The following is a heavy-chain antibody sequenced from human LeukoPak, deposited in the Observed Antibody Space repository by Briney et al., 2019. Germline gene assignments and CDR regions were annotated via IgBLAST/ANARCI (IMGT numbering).Heavy chain of an antibody. CDR1: GGSFSGYY. V-gene: IGHV4-34*01. J-gene: IGHJ4*02. CDR2: INHSGST. CDR3: ARGDGDY. Sequence: SSETLSLTCAVYGGSFSGYYWSWIRQPPGKGLEWIGEINHSGSTNYNPPLKSRVTISVDTSKNQFSLKLSSVTAADTAVYYCARGDGDYWGQGTLVTVSS.